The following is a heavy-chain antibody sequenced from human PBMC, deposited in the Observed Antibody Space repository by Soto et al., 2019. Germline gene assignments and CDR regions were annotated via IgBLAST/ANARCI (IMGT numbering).Heavy chain of an antibody. V-gene: IGHV3-9*01. CDR1: GFTFDDYA. D-gene: IGHD3-10*01. Sequence: EVQLVESGGGLVQPGRSLRLSCAASGFTFDDYAMHWVRQAPGKGLEWVSGISWNSGSIGYADSVKGRFTISRDNAKNSLYLQMNSLRAEDTALYYCSTEGRTGGFDPWGQGTLVTVSS. CDR2: ISWNSGSI. CDR3: STEGRTGGFDP. J-gene: IGHJ5*02.